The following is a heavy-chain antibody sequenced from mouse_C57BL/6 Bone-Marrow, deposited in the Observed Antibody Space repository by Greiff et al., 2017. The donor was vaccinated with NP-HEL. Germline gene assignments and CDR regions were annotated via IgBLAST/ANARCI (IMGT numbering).Heavy chain of an antibody. CDR3: ASYYYGTEGCAY. CDR1: GFTFSSYG. Sequence: EVKLMESGGDLVKPGGSLKLSCAASGFTFSSYGLSWVRQTPDKRLEWVATLSSGGSYTYYPDSVKGRFTISRDTAKNTLYLQMRSLKSEDTAMDYCASYYYGTEGCAYWGQGTLVTVSA. V-gene: IGHV5-6*01. J-gene: IGHJ3*01. D-gene: IGHD1-1*01. CDR2: LSSGGSYT.